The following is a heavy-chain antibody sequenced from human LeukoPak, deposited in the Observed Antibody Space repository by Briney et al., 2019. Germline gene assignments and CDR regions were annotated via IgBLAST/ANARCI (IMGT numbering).Heavy chain of an antibody. CDR3: AKWTYGPGGPFDY. V-gene: IGHV3-30*02. CDR1: GFIFSSYG. CDR2: IGHGGNNQ. J-gene: IGHJ4*02. Sequence: GGSLRLSCATSGFIFSSYGMHWVRQAPDKGLEWVAYIGHGGNNQNYADSVKGRFTISRDNSKNTLSLQMNNLRTEDTAVYYCAKWTYGPGGPFDYWGQGILVTVSS. D-gene: IGHD3-10*01.